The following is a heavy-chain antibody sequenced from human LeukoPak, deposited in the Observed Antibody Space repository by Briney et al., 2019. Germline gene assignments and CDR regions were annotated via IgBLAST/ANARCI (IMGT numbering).Heavy chain of an antibody. CDR1: GGTFSSYA. Sequence: SVKVSCTASGGTFSSYAISWVRQAPGQGLEWMGGIIPIFGTANYAQKFQGRVTITADESTSTAYMELNSLRSEDTAVYYCARGRFYYYYGMDVWGQGTTVTVSS. V-gene: IGHV1-69*13. CDR2: IIPIFGTA. J-gene: IGHJ6*02. CDR3: ARGRFYYYYGMDV.